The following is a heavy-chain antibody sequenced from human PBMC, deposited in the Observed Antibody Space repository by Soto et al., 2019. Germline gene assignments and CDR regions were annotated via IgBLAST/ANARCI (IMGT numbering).Heavy chain of an antibody. V-gene: IGHV1-18*01. CDR1: GYTFTIYG. J-gene: IGHJ3*02. CDR2: ISAYNGNT. CDR3: ARDDQSIAAAGRHAFDI. D-gene: IGHD6-13*01. Sequence: ASVKVSCKASGYTFTIYGISWVRQATGQGLEWMGWISAYNGNTNYAQKLQGRVTMTTDTSTSTAYMELRSLRSDDTAVYYCARDDQSIAAAGRHAFDIWGQGTMVTVSS.